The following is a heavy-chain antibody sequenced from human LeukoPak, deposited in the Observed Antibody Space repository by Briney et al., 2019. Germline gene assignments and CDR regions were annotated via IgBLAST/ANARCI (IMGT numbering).Heavy chain of an antibody. CDR3: ARGRSGSHHFDS. CDR2: ISYEGSNK. CDR1: GFIFSNYA. Sequence: GGSLRLSCVASGFIFSNYAMHWVRQAPGKGREWVAIISYEGSNKYYADSVKGRFTISRDNSKNTLYLQMNSLRADDTGVYYCARGRSGSHHFDSWGEGTLVTVPS. J-gene: IGHJ4*02. V-gene: IGHV3-30*04. D-gene: IGHD3-10*01.